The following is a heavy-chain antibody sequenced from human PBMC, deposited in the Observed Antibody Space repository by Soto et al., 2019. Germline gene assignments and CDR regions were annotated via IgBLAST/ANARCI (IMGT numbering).Heavy chain of an antibody. V-gene: IGHV3-30*18. D-gene: IGHD3-3*01. CDR1: GFTFSSYG. J-gene: IGHJ4*02. Sequence: GGSLRLSCAASGFTFSSYGMHWVRQAPGKGLEWVAVISYDGSNKYYADSVKGRFTISRDNSKNTLYLQMNSLRAEDTAVYYCAKSYTYDFWSGSLIGPFDYWGQGTLVTVSS. CDR2: ISYDGSNK. CDR3: AKSYTYDFWSGSLIGPFDY.